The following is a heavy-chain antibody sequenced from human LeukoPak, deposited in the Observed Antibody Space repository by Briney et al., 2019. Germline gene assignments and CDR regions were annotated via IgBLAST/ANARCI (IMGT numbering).Heavy chain of an antibody. D-gene: IGHD4-17*01. CDR3: SRGLHDYGDSNYYFDQ. V-gene: IGHV3-49*03. J-gene: IGHJ4*02. CDR1: GFSFGDDA. CDR2: IRKKGYGETT. Sequence: GRSLRLSCTASGFSFGDDAWSWFRQAPGRGLEFVSFIRKKGYGETTDYAASVRGRFTISRDDAKSTAYLQMNSLEIEDTALYYCSRGLHDYGDSNYYFDQWGRGTLVTVSS.